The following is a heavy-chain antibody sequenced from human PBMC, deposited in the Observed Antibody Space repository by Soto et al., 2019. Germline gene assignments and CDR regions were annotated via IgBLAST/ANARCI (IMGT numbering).Heavy chain of an antibody. CDR3: ARDSSMDKTFDY. V-gene: IGHV1-18*01. D-gene: IGHD2-2*01. Sequence: ASVKVSCKASGYTFTSYGISWVRQAPGQGLEWIGWISAYNGNTNYAQKLQGRVTMTTDTSTSTAYMELRSLRSDDTAVYYCARDSSMDKTFDYWGQGTLVTVSS. J-gene: IGHJ4*02. CDR2: ISAYNGNT. CDR1: GYTFTSYG.